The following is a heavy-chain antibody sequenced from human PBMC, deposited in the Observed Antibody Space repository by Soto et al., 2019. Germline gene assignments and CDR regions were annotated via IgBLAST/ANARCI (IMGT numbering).Heavy chain of an antibody. Sequence: DVQLLESGGGLVQPGGSLRLSCAASGFTFSNYAMGWVRQAPGKGLEWVSSISTSIDATYYADSVKGRFTISRDDSKNTLYLQMNSLRAEDTAVYYCAKDRTVAARNFDYWGQGTLVTVS. J-gene: IGHJ4*02. D-gene: IGHD6-6*01. CDR3: AKDRTVAARNFDY. V-gene: IGHV3-23*01. CDR1: GFTFSNYA. CDR2: ISTSIDAT.